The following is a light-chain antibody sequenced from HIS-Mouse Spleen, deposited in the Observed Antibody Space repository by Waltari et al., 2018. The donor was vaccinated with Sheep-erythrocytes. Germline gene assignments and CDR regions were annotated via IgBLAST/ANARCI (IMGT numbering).Light chain of an antibody. Sequence: AIWMTQSPSLLSASTGDRVTISCRMRQGISSYLAWYQQKPGKAPERLIYAASALQSVVPSTFSGSGSGTDFTLTISCLQSEDFATYYCQQYYSFPLTFGGGTKVEIK. CDR3: QQYYSFPLT. CDR2: AAS. J-gene: IGKJ4*01. CDR1: QGISSY. V-gene: IGKV1D-8*02.